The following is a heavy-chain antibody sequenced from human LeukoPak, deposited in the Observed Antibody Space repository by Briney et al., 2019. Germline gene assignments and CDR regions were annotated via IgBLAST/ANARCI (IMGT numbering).Heavy chain of an antibody. CDR2: IYYSGST. CDR3: AREGRVRYFDWSHYYYYGMDV. CDR1: GGSISSSSYY. J-gene: IGHJ6*02. Sequence: SETLSLTCTVSGGSISSSSYYWGWIRQPPGKGLEWIGSIYYSGSTYYNPSLKSRVTISVDTSKNQFSLKLSSVTAADTAVYYCAREGRVRYFDWSHYYYYGMDVWGQGTTITVSS. D-gene: IGHD3-9*01. V-gene: IGHV4-39*02.